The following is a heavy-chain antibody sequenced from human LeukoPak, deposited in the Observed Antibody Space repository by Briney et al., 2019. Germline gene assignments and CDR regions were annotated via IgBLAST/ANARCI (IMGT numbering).Heavy chain of an antibody. CDR2: INPNSGGT. Sequence: GASVTVSCTASGYTFTGYYMHWVRQAPGQGLEWMGWINPNSGGTNYAQKFQGRVTMTRDTSISTAYMELRRLRSDDTAVYYCARDLKKWAWDSSGQGAFDIWGQGTMVTVSS. D-gene: IGHD3-22*01. J-gene: IGHJ3*02. CDR3: ARDLKKWAWDSSGQGAFDI. CDR1: GYTFTGYY. V-gene: IGHV1-2*02.